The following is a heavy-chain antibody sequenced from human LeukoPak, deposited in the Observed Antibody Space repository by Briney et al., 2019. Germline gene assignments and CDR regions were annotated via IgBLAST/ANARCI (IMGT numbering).Heavy chain of an antibody. Sequence: PSETLSLTCTVSLDSTTSNFWSWVRQPPRKSLECIGEIHRSGSPNYNPSLQSRVTISIDRSRNQIALELSSVTAADTAVYYCAREILGGFNPGAYWGQGTLVTVSS. J-gene: IGHJ4*02. CDR1: LDSTTSNF. D-gene: IGHD1-14*01. CDR3: AREILGGFNPGAY. CDR2: IHRSGSP. V-gene: IGHV4-4*02.